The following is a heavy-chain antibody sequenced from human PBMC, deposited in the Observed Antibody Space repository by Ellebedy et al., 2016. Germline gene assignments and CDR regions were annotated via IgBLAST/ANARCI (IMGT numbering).Heavy chain of an antibody. V-gene: IGHV3-23*01. CDR3: ARGVGGTSLNWFDP. CDR1: GFSFSAFA. CDR2: LSGNGLAP. Sequence: GESLKISXTASGFSFSAFAMTWVRQAPGKGLDWVSTLSGNGLAPYYADSVKGRFTISRDNAKNSLYLQMNSLRAEDTAVYYCARGVGGTSLNWFDPWGQGTLVTVSS. J-gene: IGHJ5*02. D-gene: IGHD3-16*01.